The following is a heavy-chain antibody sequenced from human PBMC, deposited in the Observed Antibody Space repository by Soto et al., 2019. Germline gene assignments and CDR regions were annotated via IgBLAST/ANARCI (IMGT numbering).Heavy chain of an antibody. CDR1: GFTFSSYS. D-gene: IGHD2-2*01. CDR2: ISSSSSYI. J-gene: IGHJ5*02. CDR3: ARGGSSTNSRGWFDP. V-gene: IGHV3-21*01. Sequence: PGGSLRLSCAASGFTFSSYSMNWVRQAPGKGLEWVSSISSSSSYIYYADSVKGRFTISRDNAKNSLHLQMNSLRAEDTAVYYCARGGSSTNSRGWFDPWGQGTLVTVSS.